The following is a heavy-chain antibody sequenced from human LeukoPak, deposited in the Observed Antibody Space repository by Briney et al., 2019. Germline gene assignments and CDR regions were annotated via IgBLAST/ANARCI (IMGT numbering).Heavy chain of an antibody. CDR1: GYTFTGYY. Sequence: GASLKVSCKASGYTFTGYYMHWVLQAPGQGLEWMGWINPNSGGTNYAQKFQGRVTMTRDTSISTAYMELSRLRSDDTAVYYCARPPLRGYSGYDPFDYWGQGTLVTVSS. CDR3: ARPPLRGYSGYDPFDY. J-gene: IGHJ4*02. V-gene: IGHV1-2*02. CDR2: INPNSGGT. D-gene: IGHD5-12*01.